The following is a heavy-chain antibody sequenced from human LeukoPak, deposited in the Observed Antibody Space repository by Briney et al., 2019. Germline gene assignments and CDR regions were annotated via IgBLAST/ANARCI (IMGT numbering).Heavy chain of an antibody. V-gene: IGHV3-48*01. D-gene: IGHD4-11*01. CDR2: ISTSSRTI. CDR3: ASMAVTYYFNF. J-gene: IGHJ4*02. CDR1: GFTVSSNY. Sequence: GGSLRLSCAASGFTVSSNYMSWVRQAPGKGLEWVSYISTSSRTIYYADSVKGRFTISRDNAKNSLYLQMNSLRADDTAVYYCASMAVTYYFNFWGQGTLVTVSS.